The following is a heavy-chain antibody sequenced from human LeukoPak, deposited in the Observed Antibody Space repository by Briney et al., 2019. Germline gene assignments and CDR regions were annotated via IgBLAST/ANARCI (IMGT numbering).Heavy chain of an antibody. Sequence: GGSLRLSCAASGFTFSSYAMSWVRQAPGKGLEWVSSISSTSSYIYYADSVKSRFTISRDNAKNSLYLQMNSLRAEDTAVYYCARSSGWYHRGPDYYYYYMDVWGKGTTVTVS. V-gene: IGHV3-21*01. CDR2: ISSTSSYI. CDR1: GFTFSSYA. CDR3: ARSSGWYHRGPDYYYYYMDV. J-gene: IGHJ6*03. D-gene: IGHD6-19*01.